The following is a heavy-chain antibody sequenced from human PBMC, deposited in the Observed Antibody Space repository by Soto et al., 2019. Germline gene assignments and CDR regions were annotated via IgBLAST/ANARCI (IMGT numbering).Heavy chain of an antibody. CDR3: AKDVYSQGPFHFDH. CDR1: GFTFSTFA. Sequence: PGGSLRLSCAASGFTFSTFAVSWVRQAPGEGLEWVSAISSSGGSTYYADSVKGRFTISRDNSKNTLFLQMNSLRAEDTAIYFCAKDVYSQGPFHFDHWGQGTLVTVSS. V-gene: IGHV3-23*01. D-gene: IGHD5-18*01. CDR2: ISSSGGST. J-gene: IGHJ4*02.